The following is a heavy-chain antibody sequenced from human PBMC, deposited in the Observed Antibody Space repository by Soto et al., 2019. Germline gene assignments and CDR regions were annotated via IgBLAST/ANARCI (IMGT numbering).Heavy chain of an antibody. J-gene: IGHJ3*02. CDR1: GGSISSSNW. CDR2: IYHSGST. CDR3: ARDSGKAGPSNDALDI. V-gene: IGHV4-4*02. Sequence: SETLSLTCAVSGGSISSSNWWSWVRQPPGKGLEWIGEIYHSGSTNYNPSLKSRVTISVDKSKNQFSLKLSSVTAADTAVYYCARDSGKAGPSNDALDIWGQGTMVTVSS. D-gene: IGHD6-25*01.